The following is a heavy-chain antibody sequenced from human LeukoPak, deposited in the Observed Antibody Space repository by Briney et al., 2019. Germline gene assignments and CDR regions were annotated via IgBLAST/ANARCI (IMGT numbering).Heavy chain of an antibody. D-gene: IGHD2-15*01. CDR1: GGSISSSSYY. Sequence: PSETLSLTCTVSGGSISSSSYYWDWIRQPPGKGLEWIGNIYYSGSTYYNPSLMSRVTISVDTSKNQFSLRLSSVTAADTAVYYCARQAVVVAALLDCWGQGTLVTVSS. J-gene: IGHJ4*02. V-gene: IGHV4-39*01. CDR3: ARQAVVVAALLDC. CDR2: IYYSGST.